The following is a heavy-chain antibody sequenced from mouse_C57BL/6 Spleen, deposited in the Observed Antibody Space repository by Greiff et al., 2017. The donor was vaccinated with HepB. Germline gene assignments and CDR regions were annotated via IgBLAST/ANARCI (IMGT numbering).Heavy chain of an antibody. CDR3: ASPHYYGSSYRFDY. V-gene: IGHV1-82*01. J-gene: IGHJ2*01. D-gene: IGHD1-1*01. CDR2: IYPGDGDT. CDR1: GYAFSSSW. Sequence: VQLQQSGPELVKPGASVKISCKASGYAFSSSWMNWVKQRPGKGLEWIGRIYPGDGDTKYNGKFKGKATLTADKSSSTAYMQISSLTSEDSAVYFCASPHYYGSSYRFDYWGQGTTLTVSS.